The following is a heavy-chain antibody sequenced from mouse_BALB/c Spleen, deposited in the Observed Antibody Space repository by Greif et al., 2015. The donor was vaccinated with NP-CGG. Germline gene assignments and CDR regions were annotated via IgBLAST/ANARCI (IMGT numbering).Heavy chain of an antibody. Sequence: VQLQQSGAELAKPGASVKMSCKASGYTFTSYWMHWVKQRPGQGLEWIGYINPSTGYTEYNQKFKDKATLTADKSSSTAYMQLSSLTSEDSAVYYCARITAMDYWGQGTSVTVSS. CDR2: INPSTGYT. CDR1: GYTFTSYW. V-gene: IGHV1-7*01. CDR3: ARITAMDY. J-gene: IGHJ4*01.